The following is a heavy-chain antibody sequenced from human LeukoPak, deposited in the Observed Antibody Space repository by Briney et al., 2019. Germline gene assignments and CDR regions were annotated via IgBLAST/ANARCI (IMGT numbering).Heavy chain of an antibody. V-gene: IGHV3-74*01. CDR1: GFTFSSYW. Sequence: PGGSLRLSCAASGFTFSSYWMHWVRQAPEKGLVWVSRINSDGSSTSYADSVKGRFTISRDNAKNTLYLQMKSLRAEDTAVYYCARDRYCSSTSCYSWFDPWGQGTLVTVSS. CDR3: ARDRYCSSTSCYSWFDP. J-gene: IGHJ5*02. D-gene: IGHD2-2*01. CDR2: INSDGSST.